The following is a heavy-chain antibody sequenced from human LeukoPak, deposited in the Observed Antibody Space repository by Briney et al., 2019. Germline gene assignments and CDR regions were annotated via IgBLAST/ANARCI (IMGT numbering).Heavy chain of an antibody. V-gene: IGHV4-61*02. J-gene: IGHJ4*02. CDR1: GGSISSGSYY. CDR2: IYTSGST. CDR3: ARDLRFGYYGSGSYFDY. Sequence: SETLSLTCTVSGGSISSGSYYWSWIRQPAGKGLEWIGRIYTSGSTNYNPSLKSRVTISVDTSKNQFSLKLSSVTAVDTAVYYCARDLRFGYYGSGSYFDYWGQGTLVTVSS. D-gene: IGHD3-10*01.